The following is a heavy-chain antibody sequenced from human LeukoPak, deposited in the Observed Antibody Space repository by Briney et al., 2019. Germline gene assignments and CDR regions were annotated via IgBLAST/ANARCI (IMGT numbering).Heavy chain of an antibody. V-gene: IGHV4-59*01. CDR3: XXXXWGSXXRFDY. CDR1: GGSISTYY. CDR2: IYYSGST. Sequence: PSETLSLTCTVSGGSISTYYWSWIRQPPGKGLEWIGYIYYSGSTNYNPSLKSRVTISVDTSKNQFSLRLTHVTAPDTAVYYWXXXXWGSXXRFDYWGQGTLVTVSS. D-gene: IGHD3-16*01. J-gene: IGHJ4*02.